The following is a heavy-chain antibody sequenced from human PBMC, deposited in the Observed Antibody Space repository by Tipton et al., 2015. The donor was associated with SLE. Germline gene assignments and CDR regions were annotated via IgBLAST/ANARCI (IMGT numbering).Heavy chain of an antibody. J-gene: IGHJ4*02. CDR3: ARAPSGSHDFDY. V-gene: IGHV4-59*01. CDR1: GGSISGYY. CDR2: IYDSGSS. Sequence: TLSLTCTVSGGSISGYYWSWIRQPPGKGLEWIGNIYDSGSSNYNPSLKSRVTISVDASKNQFSLRLTSLTAADTAVYYCARAPSGSHDFDYWGQGTLVTVSS. D-gene: IGHD1-26*01.